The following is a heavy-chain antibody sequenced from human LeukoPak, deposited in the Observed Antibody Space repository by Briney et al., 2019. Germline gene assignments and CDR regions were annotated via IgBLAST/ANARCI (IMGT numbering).Heavy chain of an antibody. V-gene: IGHV3-74*01. CDR3: AKDFSGWPAGAFGI. CDR1: GFTFSSYW. CDR2: INNDGSGT. Sequence: GGSLRLSCAASGFTFSSYWMHWVRQAPGKGPVWVSRINNDGSGTTYADSVKGRFTISRDDAKNTLYLQMNSLRAEDTAVYYCAKDFSGWPAGAFGIWGQGTMVTVSS. J-gene: IGHJ3*02. D-gene: IGHD6-19*01.